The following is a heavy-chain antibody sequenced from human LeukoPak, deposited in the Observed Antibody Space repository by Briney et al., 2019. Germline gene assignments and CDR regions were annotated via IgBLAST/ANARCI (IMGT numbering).Heavy chain of an antibody. V-gene: IGHV3-21*01. Sequence: PGGSLRLSCAASGFTFSSYSMNWVRQAPGKGLEWVSSISSSSSYIYYADSVKGRFTISRDNAKNSLYLQMNSLRAEDTAVYYCARDGGFLEPDAFDIWGKGTMVNVSS. CDR2: ISSSSSYI. J-gene: IGHJ3*02. CDR1: GFTFSSYS. D-gene: IGHD3-3*01. CDR3: ARDGGFLEPDAFDI.